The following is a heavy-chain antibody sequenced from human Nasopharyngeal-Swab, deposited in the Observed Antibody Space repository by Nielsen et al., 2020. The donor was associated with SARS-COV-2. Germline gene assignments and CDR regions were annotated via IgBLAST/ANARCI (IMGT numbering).Heavy chain of an antibody. CDR2: LNGGNGDT. D-gene: IGHD4-11*01. J-gene: IGHJ4*02. V-gene: IGHV1-3*01. CDR1: AYTFIVYP. CDR3: ATGTGTVAFDF. Sequence: ASVQVSCKGSAYTFIVYPMHWVRQAPGQGLQWMGWLNGGNGDTKSSQEFEGRLSITRDASTSTAYMELSSLTSEDTAIYYCATGTGTVAFDFWGQGTLLSVSS.